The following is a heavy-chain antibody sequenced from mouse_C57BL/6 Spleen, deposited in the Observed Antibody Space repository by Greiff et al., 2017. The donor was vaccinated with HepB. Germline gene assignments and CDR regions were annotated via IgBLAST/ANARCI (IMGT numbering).Heavy chain of an antibody. D-gene: IGHD1-1*01. Sequence: VQLKESGPELVKPGASVKISCKASGYSFTGYYMNWVKQSPEKSLEWIGEINPSTGGTTYNQKFKAKATLTVDKSSSTAYMQLKSLTSEDSAVYYCARSPHYYGSSYYFDYWGQRTTLTVSS. J-gene: IGHJ2*01. CDR1: GYSFTGYY. CDR2: INPSTGGT. CDR3: ARSPHYYGSSYYFDY. V-gene: IGHV1-42*01.